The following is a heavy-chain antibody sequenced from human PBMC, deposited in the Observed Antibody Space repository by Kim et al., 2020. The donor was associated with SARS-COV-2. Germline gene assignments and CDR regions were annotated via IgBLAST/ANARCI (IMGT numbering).Heavy chain of an antibody. J-gene: IGHJ6*02. CDR1: GFTFSNAW. V-gene: IGHV3-15*01. Sequence: GGSLRLSCAASGFTFSNAWMSWVRQAPGKGLEWVGRIKSKTDGGTTDYAAPVKGRFTISRDDSKNTLYLQMNSLKTEDTAVYYCTTDRISNHAGYYGMDVWGQGTTVTVSS. CDR3: TTDRISNHAGYYGMDV. D-gene: IGHD4-4*01. CDR2: IKSKTDGGTT.